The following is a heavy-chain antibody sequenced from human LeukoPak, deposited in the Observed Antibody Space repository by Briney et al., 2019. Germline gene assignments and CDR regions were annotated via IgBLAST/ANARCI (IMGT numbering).Heavy chain of an antibody. V-gene: IGHV3-48*03. Sequence: GGSLRLSCAVSGFTFSSYEMNWVRRAPGKGLEWVSYISSSGNTVYYPDSVKGRFTISRDNANNSLYLQMSSLRGEDTAVYYCARGGAVAGLFWGQGTLVTVSS. CDR1: GFTFSSYE. CDR2: ISSSGNTV. D-gene: IGHD6-19*01. J-gene: IGHJ4*02. CDR3: ARGGAVAGLF.